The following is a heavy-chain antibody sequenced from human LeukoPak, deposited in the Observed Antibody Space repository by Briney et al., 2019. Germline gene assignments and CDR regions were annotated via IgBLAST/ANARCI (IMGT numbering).Heavy chain of an antibody. V-gene: IGHV1-69*13. Sequence: ASVKVSCKASGGTFSNYAISWVRQAPRQGLEWMGGIIPIFDTADNAQKFQGRLTITADESTSTAYMELSSLRAEDTAVYYCARDLLGPATSYSSGAWDYWGQGTLVTVSS. D-gene: IGHD3-9*01. CDR2: IIPIFDTA. CDR1: GGTFSNYA. J-gene: IGHJ4*02. CDR3: ARDLLGPATSYSSGAWDY.